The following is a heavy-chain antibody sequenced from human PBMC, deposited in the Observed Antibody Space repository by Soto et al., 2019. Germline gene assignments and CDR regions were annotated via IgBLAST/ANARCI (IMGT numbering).Heavy chain of an antibody. V-gene: IGHV3-43*01. CDR3: AKDNFPGTFDY. J-gene: IGHJ4*02. CDR1: GFTFDDYT. Sequence: GGSLRLSCAASGFTFDDYTIHWVLQAPGKGLEWVSLISWDGGSTYYADSVKGRFTISRDNSKNSLYLQMNSLRTEDTALYYCAKDNFPGTFDYWGQGTLVTVSS. CDR2: ISWDGGST.